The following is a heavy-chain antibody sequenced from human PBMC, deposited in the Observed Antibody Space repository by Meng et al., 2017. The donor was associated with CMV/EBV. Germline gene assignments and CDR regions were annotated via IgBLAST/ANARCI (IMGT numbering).Heavy chain of an antibody. CDR1: GYSFTSYY. CDR2: INPSGGGT. D-gene: IGHD1-26*01. J-gene: IGHJ5*02. V-gene: IGHV1-46*01. Sequence: ASVKVSCKASGYSFTSYYFHWVRQAPGQGLEWMGIINPSGGGTSYAQKFQGRITVTRDTSTGTVYMELSSLRSEDTAVYYCARDALGAPNWFDPWGQGTLVTVSS. CDR3: ARDALGAPNWFDP.